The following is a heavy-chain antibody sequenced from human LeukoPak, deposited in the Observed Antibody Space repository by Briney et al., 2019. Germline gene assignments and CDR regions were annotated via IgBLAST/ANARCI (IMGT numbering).Heavy chain of an antibody. CDR3: ARGRSTVVTPNYYYYYCMDV. J-gene: IGHJ6*03. V-gene: IGHV4-4*09. D-gene: IGHD4-23*01. Sequence: SETLSLTCIVSGGSISSSHWSWLRQPPGKGREWIGHIHTRGGSNYSHSLNSRVTISLDTSRNQFSLKLSSVTAADTAMYYCARGRSTVVTPNYYYYYCMDVWGKGTTVTVSS. CDR1: GGSISSSH. CDR2: IHTRGGS.